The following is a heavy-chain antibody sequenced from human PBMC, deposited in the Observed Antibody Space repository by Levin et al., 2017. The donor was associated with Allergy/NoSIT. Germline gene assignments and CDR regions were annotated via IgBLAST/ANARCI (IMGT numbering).Heavy chain of an antibody. CDR2: ISYDGSNK. J-gene: IGHJ3*02. V-gene: IGHV3-30*04. CDR1: GFTFSSYA. Sequence: SCAASGFTFSSYAMHWVRQAPGKGLEWVAVISYDGSNKYYADSVKGRFTISRDNSKNTLYLQMNSLRAEDTAVYYCARDSRITMIVVVHDAFDIWGQGTMVTVSS. CDR3: ARDSRITMIVVVHDAFDI. D-gene: IGHD3-22*01.